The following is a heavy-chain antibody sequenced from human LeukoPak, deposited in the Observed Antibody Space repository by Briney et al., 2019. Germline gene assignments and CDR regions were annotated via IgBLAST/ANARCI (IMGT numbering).Heavy chain of an antibody. J-gene: IGHJ6*03. D-gene: IGHD3-3*01. CDR3: ARIIWSGYSAYMDV. V-gene: IGHV4-61*02. CDR2: IYTSGST. Sequence: SETLSLTCTVSGGSISSGSYYWNWIRQPAGKGLEWIGRIYTSGSTNYNPSLKSRVTISVDTSKNQFSLKLSSVTAADTAVYYCARIIWSGYSAYMDVWGKGTTVTVSS. CDR1: GGSISSGSYY.